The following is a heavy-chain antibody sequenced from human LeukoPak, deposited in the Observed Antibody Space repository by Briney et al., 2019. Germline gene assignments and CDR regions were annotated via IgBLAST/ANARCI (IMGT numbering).Heavy chain of an antibody. Sequence: SPETASLTCTVSAGSISGYYWSWIRQPPGKGLEWIGNILSTGSTNYNPSLKSRVTISLDTPKNQFSLKLSSVTAADTAVYYCARAGGSLAAGGTECINFQYWGKGTRVCFSS. V-gene: IGHV4-59*01. CDR1: AGSISGYY. CDR2: ILSTGST. CDR3: ARAGGSLAAGGTECINFQY. D-gene: IGHD6-13*01. J-gene: IGHJ1*01.